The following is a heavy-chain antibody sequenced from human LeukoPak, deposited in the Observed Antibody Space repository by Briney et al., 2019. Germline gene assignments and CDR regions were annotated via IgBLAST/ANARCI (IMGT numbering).Heavy chain of an antibody. CDR1: GFTVSNYA. CDR2: ISYDGSNK. D-gene: IGHD4-17*01. J-gene: IGHJ4*02. Sequence: GGSLRLSCAASGFTVSNYAIHWVRQAPGKGLEWVAVISYDGSNKYYADSVKGRFTISRDNSKNTLYLQMNSLRAEDTAVYYCAKSGGDYGFDYWGQGTLVTVSS. V-gene: IGHV3-30*04. CDR3: AKSGGDYGFDY.